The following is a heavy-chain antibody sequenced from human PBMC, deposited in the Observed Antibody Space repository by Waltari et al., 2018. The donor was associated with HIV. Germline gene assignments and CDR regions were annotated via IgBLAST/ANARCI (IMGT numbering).Heavy chain of an antibody. CDR3: AREMYDTSGYYYFDY. J-gene: IGHJ4*02. CDR2: ISTYNGNT. V-gene: IGHV1-18*01. D-gene: IGHD3-22*01. Sequence: QVQLVQSGAEVKKPGASVKVSCKASGYTFTSYGISWVRQDPGQGLEWMGWISTYNGNTNYAQKLQGRVTMTTDTSTNTAYMDLRSLRSDDTAVYYCAREMYDTSGYYYFDYWGQGTLVTVSS. CDR1: GYTFTSYG.